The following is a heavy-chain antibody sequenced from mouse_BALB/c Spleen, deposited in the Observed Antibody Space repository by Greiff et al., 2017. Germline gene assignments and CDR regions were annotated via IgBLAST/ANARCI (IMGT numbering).Heavy chain of an antibody. CDR1: GFSLTSYG. Sequence: VMLVESGPGLVQPSQSLSITCTVSGFSLTSYGVHWVRQSPGKGLEWLGVIWSGGSTDYNAAFISRLSISKDNSKSQVFFKMNSLQANDTAIYYCSLAPWFAYWGQGTLVTVSA. D-gene: IGHD6-1*01. V-gene: IGHV2-2*02. CDR2: IWSGGST. CDR3: SLAPWFAY. J-gene: IGHJ3*01.